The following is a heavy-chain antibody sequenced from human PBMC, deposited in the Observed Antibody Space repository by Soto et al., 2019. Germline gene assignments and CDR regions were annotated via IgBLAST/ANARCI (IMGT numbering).Heavy chain of an antibody. CDR2: IKQDGSEK. J-gene: IGHJ6*02. V-gene: IGHV3-7*01. Sequence: GGSLRLSCAASGFTFSSYWMSWVRQAPGKGLEWVANIKQDGSEKYYGDSVKGRFTISRDNAKNSLYLQMNSLRAEETAVYYCARANIVVVPSAMGSDGVDVWGQGTPVTVSS. D-gene: IGHD2-2*01. CDR3: ARANIVVVPSAMGSDGVDV. CDR1: GFTFSSYW.